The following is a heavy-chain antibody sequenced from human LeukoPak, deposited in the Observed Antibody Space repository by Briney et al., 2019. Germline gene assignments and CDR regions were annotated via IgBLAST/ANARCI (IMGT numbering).Heavy chain of an antibody. D-gene: IGHD6-19*01. J-gene: IGHJ3*02. CDR2: ISYDGSNK. CDR1: GFTFSSYA. Sequence: GGSLRLSCAASGFTFSSYAMHWVRQAPGKGLEWVAVISYDGSNKYYADSVKGRFTISRDNSKNTLYLQMNSLRAEDTAVYYCARDGTAGIAVAGGAFDIWGQGTMVTVSS. CDR3: ARDGTAGIAVAGGAFDI. V-gene: IGHV3-30-3*01.